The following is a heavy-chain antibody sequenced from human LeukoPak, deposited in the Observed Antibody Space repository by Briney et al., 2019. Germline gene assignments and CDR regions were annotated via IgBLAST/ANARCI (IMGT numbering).Heavy chain of an antibody. D-gene: IGHD6-6*01. J-gene: IGHJ4*02. CDR3: GAIAARRFY. V-gene: IGHV4-39*07. Sequence: SETLSLTCTVSGGSISSSSYYWGWIRQPPGKGLEWIGSIYYSGSTCYNPSLKSRVTISVDTSKNQFSLKLSSVTAADTAVYYCGAIAARRFYWGQGTLVTVSS. CDR1: GGSISSSSYY. CDR2: IYYSGST.